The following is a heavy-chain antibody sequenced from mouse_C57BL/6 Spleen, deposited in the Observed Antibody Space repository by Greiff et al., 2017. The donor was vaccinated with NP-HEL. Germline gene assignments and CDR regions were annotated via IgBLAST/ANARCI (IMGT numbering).Heavy chain of an antibody. D-gene: IGHD1-1*01. V-gene: IGHV14-4*01. Sequence: EVQLQESGAELVRPGASVKLSCTASGFNIKDDYMHWVKQRPEQGLEWIGWIYPENGDTEYASKFQGKATITADTSSNTAYLQLSSLTSEDTAVYYCTTYGSSGAWFAYWGQGTLVTVSA. J-gene: IGHJ3*01. CDR1: GFNIKDDY. CDR2: IYPENGDT. CDR3: TTYGSSGAWFAY.